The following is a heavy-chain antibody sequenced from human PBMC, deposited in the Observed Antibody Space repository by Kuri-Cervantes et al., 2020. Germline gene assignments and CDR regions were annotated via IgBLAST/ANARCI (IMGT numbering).Heavy chain of an antibody. D-gene: IGHD2-2*01. CDR2: INKDGSET. V-gene: IGHV3-7*01. J-gene: IGHJ4*02. CDR1: GFTFSTYW. Sequence: GGSLRLSCAASGFTFSTYWMSWVRQAPGRGLEWVASINKDGSETYYVDSVRGRFTTSRDNAKNSLYLQMNNLRGEDTAVYYCARYGYGYARPFDYWGQGFLVTVSS. CDR3: ARYGYGYARPFDY.